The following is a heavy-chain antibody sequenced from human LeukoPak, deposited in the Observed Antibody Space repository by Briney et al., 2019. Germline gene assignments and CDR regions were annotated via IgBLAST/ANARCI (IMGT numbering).Heavy chain of an antibody. Sequence: SVKVSCKASGGTFSSYAISWVRQAPGQGLEWMGGIIPIFGTANYAQKLQGRVTMTTDTSTSTAYMELRSLRSDDTAVYYCARPPNGDYGTWFDPWGQGTLVTVSS. V-gene: IGHV1-69*05. CDR3: ARPPNGDYGTWFDP. CDR2: IIPIFGTA. J-gene: IGHJ5*02. CDR1: GGTFSSYA. D-gene: IGHD4-17*01.